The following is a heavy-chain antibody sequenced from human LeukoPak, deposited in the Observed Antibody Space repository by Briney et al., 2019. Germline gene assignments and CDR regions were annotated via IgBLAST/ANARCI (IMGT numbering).Heavy chain of an antibody. CDR2: IYYSGSS. V-gene: IGHV4-59*02. Sequence: SETLSLTCSVSGGSVSGYYWGWIRQPPGKGLEWIAYIYYSGSSNYNPSLKSRVTISVDTSENQFSLKLNSVTAADTAVYHCARYTSGGGAFDIWGQGTMVTGSS. J-gene: IGHJ3*02. CDR1: GGSVSGYY. CDR3: ARYTSGGGAFDI. D-gene: IGHD1-1*01.